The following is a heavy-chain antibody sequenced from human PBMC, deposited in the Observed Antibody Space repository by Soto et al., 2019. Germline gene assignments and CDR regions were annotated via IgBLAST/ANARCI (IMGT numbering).Heavy chain of an antibody. V-gene: IGHV3-74*01. J-gene: IGHJ6*04. Sequence: EVQLVESGGGLVQPGGSLRLSCAASGFTFSVRSMHWVRQAPGKGLVWVSGIDNAGTDSTYADSVKGRFTSSRDNAKNTLYLQMNSLRVEDTAVYYCARGWFGPDVWGKGTTVTVSS. CDR3: ARGWFGPDV. CDR2: IDNAGTDS. CDR1: GFTFSVRS. D-gene: IGHD3-10*01.